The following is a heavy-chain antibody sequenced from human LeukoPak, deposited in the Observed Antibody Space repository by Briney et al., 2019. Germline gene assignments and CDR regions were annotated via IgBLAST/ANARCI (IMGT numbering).Heavy chain of an antibody. CDR2: LKQEGSEK. V-gene: IGHV3-7*03. CDR3: ARYYCTSITCYLVDY. J-gene: IGHJ4*02. CDR1: RLTLSSLW. Sequence: GRCLSLPCAASRLTLSSLWMRWARQARGKGREWVAKLKQEGSEKYYVYSVKGRCTISRDNAKNSRYLQMNSLRAGDTAVYYCARYYCTSITCYLVDYWGQGTLVTVSS. D-gene: IGHD2-2*01.